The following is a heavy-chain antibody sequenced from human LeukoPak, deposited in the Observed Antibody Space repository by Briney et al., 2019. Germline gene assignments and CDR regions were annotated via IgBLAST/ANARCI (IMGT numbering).Heavy chain of an antibody. J-gene: IGHJ4*02. CDR3: PLHTVGHFDK. Sequence: PGGSLRLSCAASGLTFSSYEMHWVRQAPGKGLEWVSYISSSGGTIYYADSVRGRFTISRDNAMNSLYLQMHSLYYCARDKGRAPLHTVGHFDKWGQGTLVTVSS. CDR1: GLTFSSYE. D-gene: IGHD3-10*01. V-gene: IGHV3-48*03. CDR2: ISSSGGTI.